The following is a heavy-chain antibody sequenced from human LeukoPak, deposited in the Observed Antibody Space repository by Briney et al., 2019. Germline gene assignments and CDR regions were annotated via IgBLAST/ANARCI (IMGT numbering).Heavy chain of an antibody. CDR2: ISVSGGTS. CDR1: GFTFSIYA. Sequence: PGGSLRLSCAASGFTFSIYAMSWVRQAPGKGLEWVSGISVSGGTSYYADSVKGRFTISRENSRNTLYLQMNSLRAEDTAVYYCAKESGSGYYVSPDYWGQGTLVTVSS. D-gene: IGHD3-22*01. J-gene: IGHJ4*02. V-gene: IGHV3-23*01. CDR3: AKESGSGYYVSPDY.